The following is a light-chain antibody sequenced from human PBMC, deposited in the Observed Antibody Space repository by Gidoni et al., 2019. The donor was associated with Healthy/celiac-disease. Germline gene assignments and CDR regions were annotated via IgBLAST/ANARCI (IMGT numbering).Light chain of an antibody. V-gene: IGLV2-14*03. CDR3: SSYTSSSTLVV. Sequence: QSALTQPASVSGSPGQSITIPCTGTIRDVGGYNYVPWYQQHPGKAPKLMIYDGSNRPSGVSNRFSGSKSGNTASLTISGLQAEDEADYYCSSYTSSSTLVVFGGGTKLTVL. J-gene: IGLJ2*01. CDR2: DGS. CDR1: IRDVGGYNY.